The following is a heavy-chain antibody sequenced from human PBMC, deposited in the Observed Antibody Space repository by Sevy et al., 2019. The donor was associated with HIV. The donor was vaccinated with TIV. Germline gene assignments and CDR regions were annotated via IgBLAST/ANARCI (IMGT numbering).Heavy chain of an antibody. CDR2: IIPIFGTA. CDR3: AREGGRLGYCSSTSCYVFDY. J-gene: IGHJ4*02. CDR1: GGTFSSYA. D-gene: IGHD2-2*01. V-gene: IGHV1-69*13. Sequence: ASVKVSCKASGGTFSSYAISWVRQAPGQGLEWMGGIIPIFGTANYAQKFQGRVTITADESTSTASMELSSLRSEDTAVYYSAREGGRLGYCSSTSCYVFDYWGQGTLVTVSS.